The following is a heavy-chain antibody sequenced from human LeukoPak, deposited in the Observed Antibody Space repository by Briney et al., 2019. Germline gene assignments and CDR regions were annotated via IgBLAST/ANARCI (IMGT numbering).Heavy chain of an antibody. Sequence: GGSLRLSCAASGFTFSDYWIHWVRQAPGKGLVWVSRINTDGSITNYADSVKGRFSISRDNAKNTLYLQMSSLRAEDTAVYYCARDRGPRTGFMVREAYDFWGQGTLVTVSS. J-gene: IGHJ4*02. CDR1: GFTFSDYW. CDR2: INTDGSIT. V-gene: IGHV3-74*01. CDR3: ARDRGPRTGFMVREAYDF. D-gene: IGHD3-10*01.